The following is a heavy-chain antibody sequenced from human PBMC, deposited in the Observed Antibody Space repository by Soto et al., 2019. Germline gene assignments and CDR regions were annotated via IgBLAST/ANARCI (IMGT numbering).Heavy chain of an antibody. J-gene: IGHJ3*02. CDR1: GYTFTSYY. D-gene: IGHD4-17*01. CDR2: INPSGGST. CDR3: AGQTPYGGNSPAFDI. V-gene: IGHV1-46*01. Sequence: ASVKVSCKASGYTFTSYYMHWVRQAPGQGLEWMGIINPSGGSTSYAQKFQGRVTMTRDTSTSTVYMELSSLRSEDTAVYYCAGQTPYGGNSPAFDIWGQGTMVTVSS.